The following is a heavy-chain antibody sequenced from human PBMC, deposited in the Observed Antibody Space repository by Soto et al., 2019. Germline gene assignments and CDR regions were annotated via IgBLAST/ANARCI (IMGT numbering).Heavy chain of an antibody. D-gene: IGHD3-9*01. V-gene: IGHV4-59*01. J-gene: IGHJ3*02. CDR2: IYYSGST. CDR1: GGSISRYY. Sequence: SETLSLTCTVSGGSISRYYWSWIRQPPGKGLEWIGYIYYSGSTNYNPSLKSRVTMSVDTSKNQFSLKLSSVTAADTAVYYCASLDWLPNDAFDIWGQGTMVTVSS. CDR3: ASLDWLPNDAFDI.